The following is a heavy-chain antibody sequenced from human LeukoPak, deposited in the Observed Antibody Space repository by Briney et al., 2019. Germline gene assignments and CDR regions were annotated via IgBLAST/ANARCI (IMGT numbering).Heavy chain of an antibody. V-gene: IGHV4-4*09. CDR3: ARLYRTHYYDSSGYYYVWYFDL. CDR1: GGSISSYY. Sequence: SETLSLTCTVSGGSISSYYWSWIRQPPGKGLEWIGYIYTSGSTNYNPSLKSRVTISVDTSKNQFSLKLSSVTAADTAVYYCARLYRTHYYDSSGYYYVWYFDLWGRGTLVTVTS. D-gene: IGHD3-22*01. CDR2: IYTSGST. J-gene: IGHJ2*01.